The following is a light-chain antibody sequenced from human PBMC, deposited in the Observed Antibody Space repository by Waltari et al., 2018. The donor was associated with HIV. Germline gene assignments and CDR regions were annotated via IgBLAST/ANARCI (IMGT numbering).Light chain of an antibody. J-gene: IGLJ3*02. CDR1: NIGRKS. Sequence: SYILTQAPSVSVAPGQTARLTCGGENIGRKSVHWYQQKSGRAPVLVIYDDGARPSGIPERFSGSNSGNTATLTINRVEAGDEADFYCQVWDSTNNHRVFGGGTKLTVL. V-gene: IGLV3-21*02. CDR2: DDG. CDR3: QVWDSTNNHRV.